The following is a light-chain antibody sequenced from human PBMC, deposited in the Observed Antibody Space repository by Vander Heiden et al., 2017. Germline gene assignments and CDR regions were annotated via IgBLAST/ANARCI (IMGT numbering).Light chain of an antibody. V-gene: IGLV2-23*02. CDR2: EVS. CDR1: SSDVGSYNL. Sequence: QSALTQPASVSGSPGQSITISCTGTSSDVGSYNLVSWYQQHPGKAPKLMIYEVSKRPSGVSNRFSGSKSGNTASLTISGLQVEDEADYYCCSYAGSSTLVVFGGGTKLTVL. J-gene: IGLJ2*01. CDR3: CSYAGSSTLVV.